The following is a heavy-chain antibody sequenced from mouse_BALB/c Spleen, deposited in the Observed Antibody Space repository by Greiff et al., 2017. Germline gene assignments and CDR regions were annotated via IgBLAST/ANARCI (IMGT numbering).Heavy chain of an antibody. J-gene: IGHJ2*01. CDR2: ISSGGST. Sequence: EVQLQQSGGGLVKPGGSLKLSCAASGFTFSSYAMSWVRQTPEKRLEWVASISSGGSTYYPDSVKGRFTISRDNARNILYLQMSSLRSEDTAMYYCARGDNYHFDYWGQGTTLTVSS. D-gene: IGHD1-3*01. V-gene: IGHV5-6-5*01. CDR3: ARGDNYHFDY. CDR1: GFTFSSYA.